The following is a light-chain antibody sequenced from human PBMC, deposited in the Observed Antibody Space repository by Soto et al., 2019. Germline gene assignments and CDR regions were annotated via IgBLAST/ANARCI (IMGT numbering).Light chain of an antibody. CDR2: GAT. V-gene: IGKV3-20*01. J-gene: IGKJ4*01. CDR3: QQYGSSPLT. CDR1: QSVSFSY. Sequence: EIVLTQSPGTLTLSPGDRATLSCRASQSVSFSYLAWYQQKAGQAPRLLIYGATSRATGIPDRFSGSESGTDFTLTSSRLEPEDFAVYYCQQYGSSPLTFGGGTKVEI.